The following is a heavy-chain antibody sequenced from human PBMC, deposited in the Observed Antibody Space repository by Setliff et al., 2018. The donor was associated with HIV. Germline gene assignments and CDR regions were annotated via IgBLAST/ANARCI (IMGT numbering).Heavy chain of an antibody. J-gene: IGHJ5*02. CDR3: ARGRIGTARGWFDP. CDR2: VYYCGRT. D-gene: IGHD1-1*01. Sequence: SETLSLTCTVSGGSISSSGPGYYWGWVRQPPGGGLEWIGSVYYCGRTYYNPSLRSRVTISVDTSKNQLSLRLTTMTAADTAVYYCARGRIGTARGWFDPWGQGTPVTVSS. V-gene: IGHV4-39*01. CDR1: GGSISSSGPGYY.